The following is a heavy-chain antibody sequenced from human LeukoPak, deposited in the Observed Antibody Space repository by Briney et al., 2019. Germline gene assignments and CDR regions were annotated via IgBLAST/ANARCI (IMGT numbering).Heavy chain of an antibody. D-gene: IGHD3-10*01. CDR2: ISAYNGNT. V-gene: IGHV1-18*01. CDR3: ARGTMVRGVIEGSYYYYGMDV. Sequence: ASVKVSCKASGYTFTSYGISWVRQAPGQGLEWMGWISAYNGNTNYAQKLQGRDTVTTDTSTSTAYMELRSLRSDDTAVYYCARGTMVRGVIEGSYYYYGMDVWGQGTTVTVSS. CDR1: GYTFTSYG. J-gene: IGHJ6*02.